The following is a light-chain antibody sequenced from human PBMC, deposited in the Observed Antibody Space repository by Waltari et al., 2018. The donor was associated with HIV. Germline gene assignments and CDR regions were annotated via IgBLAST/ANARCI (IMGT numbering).Light chain of an antibody. CDR3: GTWDSSLSGVV. J-gene: IGLJ2*01. Sequence: QSVLTQPPSVSAAPGQKVTISCSVSSSNIGKNIVSWYKQLPGAAPKPLIYDNNKRPSGIPDRFSGSKSGTSATLGITGLQTGDEADYYCGTWDSSLSGVVFGGGTKLTVL. V-gene: IGLV1-51*01. CDR2: DNN. CDR1: SSNIGKNI.